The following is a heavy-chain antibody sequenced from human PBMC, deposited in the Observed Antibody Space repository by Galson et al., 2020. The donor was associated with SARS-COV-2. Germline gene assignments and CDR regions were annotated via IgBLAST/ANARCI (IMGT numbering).Heavy chain of an antibody. CDR2: IKQDGSEK. Sequence: PGGSLRLSCAASGLTFSSYWMSWVRQPPGKGLEWVANIKQDGSEKNYVDSVKGRFTISRDNAKNSLYLQMNSLRAEDTAVYYCAREGDYFDSSGYYDYYYGMDVWGQGTTVTVAS. J-gene: IGHJ6*02. CDR1: GLTFSSYW. D-gene: IGHD3-22*01. V-gene: IGHV3-7*01. CDR3: AREGDYFDSSGYYDYYYGMDV.